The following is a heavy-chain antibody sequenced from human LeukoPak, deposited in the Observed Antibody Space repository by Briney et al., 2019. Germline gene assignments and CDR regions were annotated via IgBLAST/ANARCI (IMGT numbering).Heavy chain of an antibody. CDR3: TTDHPFWSGP. J-gene: IGHJ4*02. Sequence: KTGESLRLSCAASGFTFSNYGMHWVRQAPGKGLEWVGRIKSKTDGGTTDYAAPVKGRFTISRDDSKNTLYLQMNSLKTEDTAVYYCTTDHPFWSGPRGQGTLVTVSS. D-gene: IGHD3-3*01. CDR2: IKSKTDGGTT. V-gene: IGHV3-15*01. CDR1: GFTFSNYG.